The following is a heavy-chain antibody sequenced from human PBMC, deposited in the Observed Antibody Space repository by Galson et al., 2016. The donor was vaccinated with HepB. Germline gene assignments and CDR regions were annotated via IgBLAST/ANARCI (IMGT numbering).Heavy chain of an antibody. CDR1: GGSITSSGW. Sequence: SETLSLTCAVSGGSITSSGWWSWVRQPPGKGLEWIGEVFHSGSTNYNPSLESRVSISVDKSKNQFSLKLSSVTAADTAVYYCARDGDDFWSGRNYYHYYGMDVWGQGTTVTVSS. J-gene: IGHJ6*02. V-gene: IGHV4-4*02. CDR2: VFHSGST. D-gene: IGHD3-3*01. CDR3: ARDGDDFWSGRNYYHYYGMDV.